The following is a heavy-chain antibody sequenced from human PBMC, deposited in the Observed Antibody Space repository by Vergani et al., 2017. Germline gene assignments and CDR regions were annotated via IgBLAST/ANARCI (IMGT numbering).Heavy chain of an antibody. D-gene: IGHD4-17*01. Sequence: QVQLQESGPGLVKPSETLSLTCTVSGGSISSYYWSWIRQPPGKGLEWIGYIYYSGSTNYNPSLKSRVTISVDTSKNQFSLKLSSVTAADTAVYYCARSTLHDYGDYEVWFDPWGQGTLVTVSS. CDR3: ARSTLHDYGDYEVWFDP. CDR1: GGSISSYY. J-gene: IGHJ5*02. CDR2: IYYSGST. V-gene: IGHV4-59*01.